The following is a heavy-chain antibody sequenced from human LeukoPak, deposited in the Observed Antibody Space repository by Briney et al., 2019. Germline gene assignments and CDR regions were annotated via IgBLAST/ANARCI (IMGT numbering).Heavy chain of an antibody. CDR2: ISASGGST. V-gene: IGHV3-23*01. Sequence: GGSLRLSCAASGFTFSSYVPSWARQAPGKGLEWVSGISASGGSTYYADSVKGRFTISRDNSKNTVYLQMNSLTAEDTAVYYCAKGSSAWYGWFDPWGQGTLVTVSS. CDR3: AKGSSAWYGWFDP. D-gene: IGHD6-19*01. J-gene: IGHJ5*02. CDR1: GFTFSSYV.